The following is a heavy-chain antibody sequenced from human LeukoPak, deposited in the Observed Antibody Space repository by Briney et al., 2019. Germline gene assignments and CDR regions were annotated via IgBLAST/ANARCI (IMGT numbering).Heavy chain of an antibody. V-gene: IGHV3-21*01. CDR2: ISSSSSYI. J-gene: IGHJ4*02. CDR1: GFTFSNYA. Sequence: SGGSLRLSCAASGFTFSNYAMNWVRQAPGKGLEWVSSISSSSSYIYYTDSVKGRFTISRDSAKNSLYLQMNSLRAEDMAVYYCARDRSLAWWDYWGQGTLVTVSS. D-gene: IGHD2-8*02. CDR3: ARDRSLAWWDY.